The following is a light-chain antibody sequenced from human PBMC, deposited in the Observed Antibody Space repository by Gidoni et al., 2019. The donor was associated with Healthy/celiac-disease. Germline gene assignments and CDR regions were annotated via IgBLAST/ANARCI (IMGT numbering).Light chain of an antibody. V-gene: IGKV1-5*03. CDR1: QSIRSW. CDR3: QQYNSYSGT. Sequence: DIQMTQSPSTLAASVGDRVTIPCRASQSIRSWLDWYQQKPGKAPKLLIYKASSLESGVPSRFSGSGSGTEFTLTISSLQPDDCATYYCQQYNSYSGTFGQGTKLEIK. CDR2: KAS. J-gene: IGKJ2*01.